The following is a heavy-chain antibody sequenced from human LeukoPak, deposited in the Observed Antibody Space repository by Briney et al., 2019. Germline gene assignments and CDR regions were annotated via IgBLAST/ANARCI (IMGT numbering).Heavy chain of an antibody. D-gene: IGHD6-13*01. CDR1: GGSINSYY. CDR3: AREVSSSRYSIDY. J-gene: IGHJ4*02. CDR2: IYYSGST. V-gene: IGHV4-59*01. Sequence: SETLSLTCTVSGGSINSYYWNWIRQPPGKGLEWIGYIYYSGSTNYSPSLKSRVTISVDTSKNQFSLKLSSVTAADTAVYYCAREVSSSRYSIDYWGQGTLVTVSS.